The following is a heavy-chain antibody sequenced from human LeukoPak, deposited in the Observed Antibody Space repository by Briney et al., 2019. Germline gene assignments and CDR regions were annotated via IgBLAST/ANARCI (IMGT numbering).Heavy chain of an antibody. CDR2: IYYSGST. Sequence: SETLSLTCTVSGGSISSYYWSWIRQPPGKGLEWIGYIYYSGSTNYNPSLKSRVTISVDTSKNQFSLKLSSVTAADTAVYYCARLTYYYDSSGYYKSVNFDYWGQGTLVTVSS. D-gene: IGHD3-22*01. CDR1: GGSISSYY. CDR3: ARLTYYYDSSGYYKSVNFDY. J-gene: IGHJ4*02. V-gene: IGHV4-59*01.